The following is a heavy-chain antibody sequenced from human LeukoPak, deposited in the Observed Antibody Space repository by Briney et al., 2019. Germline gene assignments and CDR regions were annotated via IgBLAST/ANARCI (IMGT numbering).Heavy chain of an antibody. D-gene: IGHD3-16*01. CDR1: GFTFSSHW. Sequence: GGSLRLSCAASGFTFSSHWMHLVRQAPGKGLVWVSRIDTDGRDTIYADSVQGRFTISRDNAKNTLYLQMSSLRAEDTAVYYCARYPYGSAAFDTWGQGTMVTVSS. J-gene: IGHJ3*02. CDR2: IDTDGRDT. V-gene: IGHV3-74*01. CDR3: ARYPYGSAAFDT.